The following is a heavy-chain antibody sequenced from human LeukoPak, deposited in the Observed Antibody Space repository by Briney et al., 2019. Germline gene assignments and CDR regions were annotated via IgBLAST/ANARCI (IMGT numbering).Heavy chain of an antibody. CDR2: IYPGDSDN. J-gene: IGHJ4*02. D-gene: IGHD3-10*01. CDR1: GYSFTSYW. V-gene: IGHV5-51*01. CDR3: ARVFGSGSYRMSSFDY. Sequence: GESLKISCKGSGYSFTSYWIGWVRQMPGKGLEWMGVIYPGDSDNRYSPSFQGQVTISADKSISTAYLQWRSVKASDTAIYYCARVFGSGSYRMSSFDYWGRGTLVTVS.